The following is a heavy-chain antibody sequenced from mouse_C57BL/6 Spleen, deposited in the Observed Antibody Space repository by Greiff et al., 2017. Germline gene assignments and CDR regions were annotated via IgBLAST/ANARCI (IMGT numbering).Heavy chain of an antibody. J-gene: IGHJ2*01. CDR1: GYTFTSYW. V-gene: IGHV1-53*01. CDR2: INPSNGGT. D-gene: IGHD1-1*01. CDR3: AVITTIVATDY. Sequence: QVHVKQPGTELVKPGASVKLSCKASGYTFTSYWMHWVKQRPGQGLEWIGNINPSNGGTNYNEKFKSKATLTADKSSSTAYMQLSSLTSEDSAVYYCAVITTIVATDYWGQGTTLTVSS.